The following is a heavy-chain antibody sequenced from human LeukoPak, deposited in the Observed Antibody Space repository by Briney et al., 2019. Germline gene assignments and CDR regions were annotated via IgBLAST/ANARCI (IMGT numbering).Heavy chain of an antibody. Sequence: SETLSLTCAVSGDSISSSNRWNWVRQPPGKGLEWIGEIYHSGSTHYNPSLKSRVTISVDTSKNQFSLKLSSVTAADTAVYYCARVYGSGSYLGNWFDPWGQGTLVTVSS. CDR2: IYHSGST. D-gene: IGHD3-10*01. V-gene: IGHV4-4*02. CDR3: ARVYGSGSYLGNWFDP. CDR1: GDSISSSNR. J-gene: IGHJ5*02.